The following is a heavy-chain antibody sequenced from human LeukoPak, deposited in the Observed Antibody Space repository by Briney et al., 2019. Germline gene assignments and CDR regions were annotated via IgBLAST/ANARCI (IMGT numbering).Heavy chain of an antibody. CDR2: ISYDGSSK. Sequence: GRSLRLSCAASGFTFSSYAMHWVRQAPGKGLEWVALISYDGSSKYYADSVRGRFTISRDSSKNTLYLQMTSLRAEDTAVYYCARSGSNYYGMDVWGQGTTVTVSS. CDR3: ARSGSNYYGMDV. J-gene: IGHJ6*02. V-gene: IGHV3-30-3*01. D-gene: IGHD1-26*01. CDR1: GFTFSSYA.